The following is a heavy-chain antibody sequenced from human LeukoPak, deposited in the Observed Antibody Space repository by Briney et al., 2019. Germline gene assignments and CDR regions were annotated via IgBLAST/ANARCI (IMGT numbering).Heavy chain of an antibody. CDR1: GFTFSSYS. D-gene: IGHD5-24*01. CDR3: AREEMATIDY. CDR2: ISSSSSYI. J-gene: IGHJ4*02. Sequence: PGGSLRLSCAASGFTFSSYSMNWVRQAPGKGLEWVSSISSSSSYIYYADSVKGRFTIYRDNAKNSLYPQINSLRAEDTAVYYCAREEMATIDYWGQGTLVTVSS. V-gene: IGHV3-21*01.